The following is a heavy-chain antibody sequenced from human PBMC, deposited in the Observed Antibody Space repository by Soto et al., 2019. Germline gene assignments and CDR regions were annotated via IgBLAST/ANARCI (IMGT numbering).Heavy chain of an antibody. CDR2: IYSGGST. D-gene: IGHD3-10*01. CDR1: GFTVSSNY. Sequence: EVQLVESGGGLIQPGGSLRLSCAASGFTVSSNYMSWVRQAPGKGLEWVSVIYSGGSTYYADSVKGRFTISRDNAKKSLYLQMNSLRVEDTAVYYCARGWSGAMVRGVDGFDFWGQGTMVTVSS. CDR3: ARGWSGAMVRGVDGFDF. J-gene: IGHJ3*01. V-gene: IGHV3-53*01.